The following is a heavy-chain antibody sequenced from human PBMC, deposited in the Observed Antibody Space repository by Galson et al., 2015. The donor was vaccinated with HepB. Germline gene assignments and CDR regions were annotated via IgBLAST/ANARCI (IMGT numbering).Heavy chain of an antibody. V-gene: IGHV3-21*01. J-gene: IGHJ4*02. CDR3: ATLGGSIAAANDY. D-gene: IGHD6-13*01. Sequence: SLRLPCAASGFTFSSYSMNWVRQAPGKGLEWVSSISSSSSYIYYADSVKGRFTISRDNAKNSLYLQMNSLRAEDTAVYYCATLGGSIAAANDYWGQGTLVTVSS. CDR1: GFTFSSYS. CDR2: ISSSSSYI.